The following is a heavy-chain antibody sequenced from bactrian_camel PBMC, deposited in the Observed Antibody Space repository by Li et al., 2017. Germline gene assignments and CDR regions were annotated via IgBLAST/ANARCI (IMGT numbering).Heavy chain of an antibody. CDR1: GFTSSTYT. Sequence: HVQLVESGGALVQPGGSLRLSCVASGFTSSTYTMSWVRQAPGKGLEWVSGIESDGRNTYYADSVKGRFTITQDNRAVYLLMNSLKPEDTATYYCAASGAYVCGGSWRFVTPGQFIGWGQGTQVTVS. CDR3: AASGAYVCGGSWRFVTPGQFIG. V-gene: IGHV3S7*01. CDR2: IESDGRNT. J-gene: IGHJ4*01. D-gene: IGHD6*01.